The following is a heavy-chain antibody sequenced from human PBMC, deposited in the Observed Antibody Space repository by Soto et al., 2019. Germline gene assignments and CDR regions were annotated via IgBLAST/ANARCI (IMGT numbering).Heavy chain of an antibody. CDR2: IWYDGSNK. CDR1: GFTFSSYG. CDR3: AKDRSLPVLPNCSGGSCFRWRVGFDY. J-gene: IGHJ4*02. Sequence: PGGSLRLSCAASGFTFSSYGMHWVRQAPGKGLEWVAVIWYDGSNKYYADSVKGRFTISRDNSKNTLYLQMNSLRAEDTAVYYCAKDRSLPVLPNCSGGSCFRWRVGFDYWGQGTLVTVSS. V-gene: IGHV3-33*06. D-gene: IGHD2-15*01.